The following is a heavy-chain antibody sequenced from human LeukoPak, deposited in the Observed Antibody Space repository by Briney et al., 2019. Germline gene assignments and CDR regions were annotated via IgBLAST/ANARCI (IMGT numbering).Heavy chain of an antibody. CDR3: ARAGAYGDYFADYYYYYMDV. Sequence: SETLSLTCTVSGGSISSSSYYWGGIRQPPGKGLEWIGSIYYSGSTYYNPSLKSRVTISVDTSKNQFSLKLSSVTAADTAVYYCARAGAYGDYFADYYYYYMDVWGKGTTVTVSS. J-gene: IGHJ6*03. V-gene: IGHV4-39*07. D-gene: IGHD4-17*01. CDR1: GGSISSSSYY. CDR2: IYYSGST.